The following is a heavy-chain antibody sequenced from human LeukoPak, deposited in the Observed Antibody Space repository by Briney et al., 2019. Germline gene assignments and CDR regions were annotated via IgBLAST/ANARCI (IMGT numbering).Heavy chain of an antibody. J-gene: IGHJ3*02. D-gene: IGHD6-19*01. Sequence: PGGSLRLSCAASGFTFSGYVMNWVRQAPGKGLAWVSSIPGSSDSTYYADSVKGRFTISRDNSRSTLYLQMNSLSREDTALYYCARRGGSNGWGDFDIWGQGTMVTVSS. CDR3: ARRGGSNGWGDFDI. V-gene: IGHV3-23*01. CDR2: IPGSSDST. CDR1: GFTFSGYV.